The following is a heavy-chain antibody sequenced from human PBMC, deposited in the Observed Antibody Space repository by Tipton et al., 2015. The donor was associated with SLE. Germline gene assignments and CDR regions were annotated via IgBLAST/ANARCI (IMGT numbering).Heavy chain of an antibody. D-gene: IGHD6-25*01. Sequence: QLVQSGAEVKKPGASVKVSCKASGYTFTSYDINWVRQATGQGLEWMGWMNPNSGNTGYAQKFQGRVTMTRNTSVSTAYMELSSLRSEDTAVYYCARSAGSVGGDYFDYWGQGTLVTVSS. CDR3: ARSAGSVGGDYFDY. CDR1: GYTFTSYD. J-gene: IGHJ4*02. V-gene: IGHV1-8*02. CDR2: MNPNSGNT.